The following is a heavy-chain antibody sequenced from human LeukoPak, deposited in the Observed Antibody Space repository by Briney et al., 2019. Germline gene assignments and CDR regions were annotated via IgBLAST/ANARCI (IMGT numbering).Heavy chain of an antibody. CDR2: IRYDGSNK. CDR3: AKGCSDFWSGYYCAFDI. Sequence: GGSLRLSCAASGFTFSSYGMHWVRQAPGKGLEWAAFIRYDGSNKYYADSVKGRFTISRDNSKNTLYLQMNSLRAEDTAVYYCAKGCSDFWSGYYCAFDIWGQGTMVTVSS. V-gene: IGHV3-30*02. J-gene: IGHJ3*02. CDR1: GFTFSSYG. D-gene: IGHD3-3*01.